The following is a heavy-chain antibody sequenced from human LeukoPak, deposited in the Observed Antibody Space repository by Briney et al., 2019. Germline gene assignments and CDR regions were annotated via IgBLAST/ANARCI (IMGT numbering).Heavy chain of an antibody. CDR2: IYYSGST. CDR1: GGSISSYY. CDR3: ARRMGDYGGD. D-gene: IGHD4-17*01. J-gene: IGHJ1*01. Sequence: SETLSLTCTVSGGSISSYYWSWIRQPPGKGLEWIGYIYYSGSTNYNPSLKSRVTISVDTSKNQFSLKLSSVTAADTAVYYCARRMGDYGGDWGQGTLVTVSS. V-gene: IGHV4-59*01.